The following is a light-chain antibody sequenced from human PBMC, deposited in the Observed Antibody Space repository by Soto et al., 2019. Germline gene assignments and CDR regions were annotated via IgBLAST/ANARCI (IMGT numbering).Light chain of an antibody. CDR3: CSYAGSYVV. Sequence: QSVLTQPRSVSGSPGQSVTISCTGTSSDVGGYNYVSWYQQHPGKAPKLMIYDVSKRPSGVPDRFSGSKSGNTASLTISGLEAEAEADYCCCSYAGSYVVFGGGTKLTVL. CDR2: DVS. V-gene: IGLV2-11*01. J-gene: IGLJ2*01. CDR1: SSDVGGYNY.